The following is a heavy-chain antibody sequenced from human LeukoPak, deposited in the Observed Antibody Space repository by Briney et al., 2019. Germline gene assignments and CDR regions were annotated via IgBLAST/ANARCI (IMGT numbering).Heavy chain of an antibody. CDR3: AKDKYGLGMGYYYYYGMDV. D-gene: IGHD3-10*01. J-gene: IGHJ6*02. V-gene: IGHV3-21*01. CDR2: ISSSSSYI. CDR1: GFTFSSYS. Sequence: GGSLRLSCAASGFTFSSYSMNWVRQAPGKGLEWVSSISSSSSYIYYADSVKGRFTISRDNAKNSLYLQMNSLRAEDTAVYYCAKDKYGLGMGYYYYYGMDVWGRGTTVTVSS.